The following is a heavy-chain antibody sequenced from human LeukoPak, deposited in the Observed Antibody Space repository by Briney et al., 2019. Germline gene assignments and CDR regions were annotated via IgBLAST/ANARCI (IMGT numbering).Heavy chain of an antibody. CDR1: GFTFSTYG. CDR2: ISSSSDAI. D-gene: IGHD5-12*01. CDR3: ARAMRSGYDH. Sequence: GGSLRLSCAASGFTFSTYGMNWVRQAPGKGPEWVSYISSSSDAIYYADSVRGRFTISRDNAKNSLYLQMNSLRDEDTAVYYCARAMRSGYDHWGQGTLVSFSS. V-gene: IGHV3-48*02. J-gene: IGHJ4*02.